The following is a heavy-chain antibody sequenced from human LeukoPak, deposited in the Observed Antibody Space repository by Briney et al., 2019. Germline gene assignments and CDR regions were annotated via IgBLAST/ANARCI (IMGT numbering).Heavy chain of an antibody. CDR3: ENDIGRSSDY. J-gene: IGHJ4*02. CDR1: GFTFSSYE. CDR2: ISSSGSTI. V-gene: IGHV3-48*03. D-gene: IGHD3-9*01. Sequence: GGSLRLSCAASGFTFSSYEMNWVRQAPGKGLEWVSYISSSGSTIYYADSVKGRFTISRDNSKNTLYLQMNSLRAEDRAVYYVENDIGRSSDYWGQGTLVTVSS.